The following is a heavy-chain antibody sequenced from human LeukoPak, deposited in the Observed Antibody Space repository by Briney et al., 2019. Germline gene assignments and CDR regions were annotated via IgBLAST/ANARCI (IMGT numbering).Heavy chain of an antibody. CDR2: IKTAGGTP. CDR1: GFTFCSYE. J-gene: IGHJ4*02. V-gene: IGHV3-15*01. Sequence: NPGGSLRLSCAAAGFTFCSYEMSWVRQAPGKGLEWVGLIKTAGGTPDYAAPVKGRFTISRDDSKNTLNLQMNSLKVEDTAVYFCQGVPAGWGQGTLVTVSS. D-gene: IGHD2-2*01. CDR3: QGVPAG.